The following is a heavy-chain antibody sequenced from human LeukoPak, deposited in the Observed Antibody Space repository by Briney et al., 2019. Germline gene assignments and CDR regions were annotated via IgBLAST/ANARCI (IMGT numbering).Heavy chain of an antibody. CDR3: ASSINSGYDPDY. Sequence: ASVKVSCKASGYTFTGYYIHWVRQAPGQGLEWMGWINPNSGGTNYAQKFQGRVTMTRDTSISTAYMELSRLRSDDTAVYYCASSINSGYDPDYWRQGTLVTVSS. D-gene: IGHD5-12*01. CDR1: GYTFTGYY. V-gene: IGHV1-2*02. CDR2: INPNSGGT. J-gene: IGHJ4*02.